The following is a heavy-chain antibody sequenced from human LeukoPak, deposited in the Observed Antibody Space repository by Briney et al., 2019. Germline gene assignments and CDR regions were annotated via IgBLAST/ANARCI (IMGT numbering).Heavy chain of an antibody. CDR1: GGSISSGSYY. Sequence: SETLSLTCTVSGGSISSGSYYWSWIRQPAGKGLEWIGRIYTSGSTNYNPSLKSRVTISVDTSKNQFSLKLSSVTAADTAVYYCARDRSYGLNWFDPWGQGTLVTVSS. CDR2: IYTSGST. J-gene: IGHJ5*02. V-gene: IGHV4-61*02. CDR3: ARDRSYGLNWFDP. D-gene: IGHD5-18*01.